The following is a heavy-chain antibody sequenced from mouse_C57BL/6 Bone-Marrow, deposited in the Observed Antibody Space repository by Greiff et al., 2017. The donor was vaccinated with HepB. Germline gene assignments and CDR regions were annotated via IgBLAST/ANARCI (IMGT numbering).Heavy chain of an antibody. CDR1: GFTFSDYY. CDR2: ISNGGGST. V-gene: IGHV5-12*01. Sequence: EVKLVESGGGLVQPGGSLKLSCAASGFTFSDYYMYWVRQTPEKRLEWVAYISNGGGSTYYPDTVKGRFTISRDNAKNTLYLQMSRLKSEDTAMYYCARRDPLQGYFDVWGTGTTVTVSS. D-gene: IGHD1-1*01. J-gene: IGHJ1*03. CDR3: ARRDPLQGYFDV.